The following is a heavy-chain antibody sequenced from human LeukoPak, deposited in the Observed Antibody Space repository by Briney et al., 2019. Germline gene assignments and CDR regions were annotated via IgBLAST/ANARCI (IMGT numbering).Heavy chain of an antibody. CDR3: ARGRRRGWDSYGYFFDY. Sequence: SGTLSLTCAVYGGSFSGYYWSWIRQPPGKGLEWIGEINHSGSTNYNPSLKSRVTISVDTSKNQFSLKLSSVTAADTAVYYCARGRRRGWDSYGYFFDYWGQGTLVTVSS. V-gene: IGHV4-34*01. D-gene: IGHD5-18*01. CDR1: GGSFSGYY. J-gene: IGHJ4*02. CDR2: INHSGST.